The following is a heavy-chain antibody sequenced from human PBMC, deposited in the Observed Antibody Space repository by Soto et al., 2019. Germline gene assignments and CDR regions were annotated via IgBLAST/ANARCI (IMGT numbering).Heavy chain of an antibody. J-gene: IGHJ4*02. V-gene: IGHV1-69*13. D-gene: IGHD3-22*01. Sequence: ASVKVSCKASGGTFSSYAISWVRQAPGQGLEWMGGIIPIFGTANYAQKFQGRVTITADESTSTAYMELSSLRSEDTAVYYCAQWGSSGPLGYWGQGTLVTVSS. CDR1: GGTFSSYA. CDR2: IIPIFGTA. CDR3: AQWGSSGPLGY.